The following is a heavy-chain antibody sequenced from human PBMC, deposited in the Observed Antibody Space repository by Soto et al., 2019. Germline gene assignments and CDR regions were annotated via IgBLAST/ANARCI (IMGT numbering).Heavy chain of an antibody. V-gene: IGHV1-18*04. CDR2: ISAYNGNT. CDR1: GYTYTSYG. CDR3: ARVWPDYYGSGSYYGWFDP. J-gene: IGHJ5*02. D-gene: IGHD3-10*01. Sequence: QVQLVQSGAEVKKPGASVKVSCKASGYTYTSYGISWVRQAPGQGLEWMGWISAYNGNTNYAQKLQGRVTMTTDTSTSTAYMELRSLRSDDTAVYYCARVWPDYYGSGSYYGWFDPWGQGTLVTVSS.